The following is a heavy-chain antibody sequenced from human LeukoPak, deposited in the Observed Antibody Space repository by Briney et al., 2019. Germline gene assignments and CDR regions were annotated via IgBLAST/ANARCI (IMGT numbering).Heavy chain of an antibody. CDR1: GGSISSYY. J-gene: IGHJ3*02. Sequence: PSETLSLTCTVSGGSISSYYWSWIRQPPGKGLEWIGYIYYSGSTNYNPSLKSRVTISVDTSKNQFSLKLSSVTAADTAVYYCARHGLGTYDAFDIWGQGTMVTVSS. CDR3: ARHGLGTYDAFDI. V-gene: IGHV4-59*08. D-gene: IGHD1-26*01. CDR2: IYYSGST.